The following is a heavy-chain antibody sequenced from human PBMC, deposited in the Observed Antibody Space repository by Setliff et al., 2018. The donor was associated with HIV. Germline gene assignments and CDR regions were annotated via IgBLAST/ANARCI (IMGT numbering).Heavy chain of an antibody. J-gene: IGHJ4*02. CDR2: IKQDGSEK. CDR3: AKAPLTIVATGGEDC. CDR1: GFTFSSYA. D-gene: IGHD6-13*01. V-gene: IGHV3-7*03. Sequence: PGGSLRLSCAASGFTFSSYAMSWVRQAPGKGLEWVANIKQDGSEKYYMDSVKGRFTISRDNAKNSLYLQMNSLRAEDTAVYYCAKAPLTIVATGGEDCWGQGTLVTVSS.